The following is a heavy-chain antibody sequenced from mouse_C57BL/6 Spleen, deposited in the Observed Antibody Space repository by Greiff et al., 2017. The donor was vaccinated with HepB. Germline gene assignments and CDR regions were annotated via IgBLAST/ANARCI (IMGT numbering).Heavy chain of an antibody. D-gene: IGHD1-1*01. Sequence: QVQLQQSGPELVKPGASVKISCKASGYAFSSSWMNWVKQRPGKGLEWIGRIYPGDGDTNYNGKFKGKATLTADKSSSTAYMQLSSLTSEDSVVYFCARSPYYYGSSYDYAMDYWGQGTSVTVSS. CDR2: IYPGDGDT. CDR1: GYAFSSSW. CDR3: ARSPYYYGSSYDYAMDY. J-gene: IGHJ4*01. V-gene: IGHV1-82*01.